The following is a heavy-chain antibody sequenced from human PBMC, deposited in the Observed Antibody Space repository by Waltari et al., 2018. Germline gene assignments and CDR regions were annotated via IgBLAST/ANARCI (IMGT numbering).Heavy chain of an antibody. CDR1: GGSISSSSYY. CDR3: ARQPAPGYSSSWYGGVDY. Sequence: QLQLQESGPGLVKPSETLSLTCTVSGGSISSSSYYWGWIRQPPGQGLEWIGSIYYSGVTYYNPSLKSRVTISVDTSKNQFSLKLSSVTAADTAVYYCARQPAPGYSSSWYGGVDYWGQGTLVTVSS. V-gene: IGHV4-39*01. J-gene: IGHJ4*02. CDR2: IYYSGVT. D-gene: IGHD6-13*01.